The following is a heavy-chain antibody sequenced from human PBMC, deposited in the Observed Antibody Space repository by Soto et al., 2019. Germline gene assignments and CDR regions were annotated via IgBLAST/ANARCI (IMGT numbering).Heavy chain of an antibody. CDR1: GFTFSRYW. CDR3: ARHDYSDYAFYY. Sequence: PGGSLRLSCAASGFTFSRYWMSWVRQAPGKGLQWVANIKEDGSDKYYVDSVKGRFTISRDNAKTSLYLQMNSLRVEDTAVYYCARHDYSDYAFYYWGQGALVTVSS. CDR2: IKEDGSDK. V-gene: IGHV3-7*04. J-gene: IGHJ4*02. D-gene: IGHD4-17*01.